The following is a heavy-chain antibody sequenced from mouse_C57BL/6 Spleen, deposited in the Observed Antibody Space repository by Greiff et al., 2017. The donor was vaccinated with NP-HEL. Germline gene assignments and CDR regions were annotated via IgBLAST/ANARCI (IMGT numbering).Heavy chain of an antibody. Sequence: EVQLQQSGPELVKPGASVKMSCKASGYTFTDYNMHWVKQSHGKSLEWIGYINPNNGGTSYNQKFKGKATLTVNKSSSTACMELRSLTSEDSAVYYCARRGDYGSSYRYFDVWGTGTTVTVSS. CDR1: GYTFTDYN. CDR2: INPNNGGT. D-gene: IGHD1-1*01. J-gene: IGHJ1*03. CDR3: ARRGDYGSSYRYFDV. V-gene: IGHV1-22*01.